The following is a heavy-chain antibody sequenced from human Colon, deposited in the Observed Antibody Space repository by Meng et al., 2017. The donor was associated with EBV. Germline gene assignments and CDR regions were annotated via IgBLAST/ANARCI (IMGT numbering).Heavy chain of an antibody. V-gene: IGHV3-23*01. D-gene: IGHD5-12*01. CDR3: VARSRPQDVDY. CDR1: GLTFSNYD. J-gene: IGHJ4*02. Sequence: EVQLLESGGGLVQPGGSLRLSCTASGLTFSNYDVSWVRQAPGKGLEWVSVITVTATTFYAGSVKGRFTISRDNSKNTLYLQMNSLRAEDTAVYYCVARSRPQDVDYWGQGPLVTVSS. CDR2: ITVTATT.